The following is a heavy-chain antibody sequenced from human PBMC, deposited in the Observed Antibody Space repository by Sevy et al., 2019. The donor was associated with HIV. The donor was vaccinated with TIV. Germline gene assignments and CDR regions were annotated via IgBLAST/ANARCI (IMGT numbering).Heavy chain of an antibody. D-gene: IGHD6-13*01. CDR1: GGSISNSY. CDR3: ARLKQQLAQNCFDP. Sequence: SETLSLTCTVSGGSISNSYWTWIRQPPGKGLEWIGYIYYSGSTDYNPSFKSRFTISVDTSQYQFSLKLRSVTAADTAVYYCARLKQQLAQNCFDPWGQGTLVTVSS. CDR2: IYYSGST. J-gene: IGHJ5*02. V-gene: IGHV4-59*12.